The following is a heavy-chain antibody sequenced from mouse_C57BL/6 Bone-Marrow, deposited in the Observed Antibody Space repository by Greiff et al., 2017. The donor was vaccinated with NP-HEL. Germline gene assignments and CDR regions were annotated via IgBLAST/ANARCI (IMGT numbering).Heavy chain of an antibody. Sequence: VQLKQPGAELVRPGTSVKLSCKASGYTFTSYWMHWVKQRPGQGLEWIGVIDPSDSYTNYNQKFKGKATLTVDTSSSTAYMQLSSLTSEDSAVYYCACYYEYWGQGTTLTVSS. CDR3: ACYYEY. V-gene: IGHV1-59*01. J-gene: IGHJ2*01. CDR2: IDPSDSYT. CDR1: GYTFTSYW.